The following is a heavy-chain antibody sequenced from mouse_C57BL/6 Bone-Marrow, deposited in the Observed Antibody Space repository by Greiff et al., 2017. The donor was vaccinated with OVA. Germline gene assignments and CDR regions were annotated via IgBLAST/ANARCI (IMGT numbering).Heavy chain of an antibody. CDR2: IYPRSGNT. D-gene: IGHD1-1*01. Sequence: VKLMESGAELARPGASVKLSCKASGYTFTSYGISWVKQRTGQGLEWIGEIYPRSGNTYYNEKFKGKATLTADKSSSTAYMELRSLTSEDSAVYFCARSGTTVVATMRYFDVWGTGTTVTVSS. CDR1: GYTFTSYG. CDR3: ARSGTTVVATMRYFDV. J-gene: IGHJ1*03. V-gene: IGHV1-81*01.